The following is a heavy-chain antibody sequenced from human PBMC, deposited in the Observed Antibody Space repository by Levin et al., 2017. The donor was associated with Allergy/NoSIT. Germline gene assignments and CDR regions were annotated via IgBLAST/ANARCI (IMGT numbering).Heavy chain of an antibody. J-gene: IGHJ4*02. D-gene: IGHD2-2*02. Sequence: PGGSLRLSCAASGFTFSSYWMHWVRQAPGKGLVWVSRISGDGSTTTYADSVKGRFTISRDNAKNTLYLQMNSLRDEDTAVYYCARVRYCSSTSCFTWVEYWGQGTLVTVSS. CDR1: GFTFSSYW. CDR2: ISGDGSTT. V-gene: IGHV3-74*01. CDR3: ARVRYCSSTSCFTWVEY.